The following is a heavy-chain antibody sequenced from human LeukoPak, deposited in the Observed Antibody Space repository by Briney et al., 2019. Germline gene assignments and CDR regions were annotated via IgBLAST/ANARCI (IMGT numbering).Heavy chain of an antibody. CDR2: INSDGTT. J-gene: IGHJ4*02. D-gene: IGHD6-19*01. CDR1: GFTFSGDW. V-gene: IGHV3-74*01. Sequence: GGSLRLSCAASGFTFSGDWMHWVRQAPGKGLVWVSRINSDGTTTYADSVKGRFTISRDNAKNSVHLQMNSLRAEDTALYYCAKGRVAVASSDFGHWGQGTMVTVSS. CDR3: AKGRVAVASSDFGH.